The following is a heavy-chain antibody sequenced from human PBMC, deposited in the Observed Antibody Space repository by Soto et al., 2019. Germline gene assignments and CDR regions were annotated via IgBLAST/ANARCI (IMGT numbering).Heavy chain of an antibody. CDR3: AKDRNYPRDQFHY. D-gene: IGHD1-7*01. Sequence: GGSLRLSCAASGFTFSTYALSWVRRAPGKGLEWVSAISANGQGIYYADSVRGRFTISRDNSKNTIFLHMDSLRAEDTAVYYCAKDRNYPRDQFHYWGQGTLVTVSS. CDR2: ISANGQGI. V-gene: IGHV3-23*01. CDR1: GFTFSTYA. J-gene: IGHJ4*02.